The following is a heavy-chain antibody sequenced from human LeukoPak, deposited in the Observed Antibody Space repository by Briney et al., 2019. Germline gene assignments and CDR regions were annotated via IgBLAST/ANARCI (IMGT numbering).Heavy chain of an antibody. D-gene: IGHD3-9*01. V-gene: IGHV3-48*03. J-gene: IGHJ6*02. Sequence: PGGSLRLSCAASGFSFTSYEMNWVRQAPGKGLEWISYISSSDTTIYYADSVKGRFTISRDNAKNSLYLQMNSLRAEDTAVYYCVRDSRRYSMSQVNFYSYGMDVWGQGTTVTVSS. CDR3: VRDSRRYSMSQVNFYSYGMDV. CDR2: ISSSDTTI. CDR1: GFSFTSYE.